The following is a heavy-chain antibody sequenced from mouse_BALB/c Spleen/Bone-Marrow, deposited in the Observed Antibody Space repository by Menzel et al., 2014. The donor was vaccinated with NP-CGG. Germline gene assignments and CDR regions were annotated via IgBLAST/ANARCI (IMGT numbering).Heavy chain of an antibody. J-gene: IGHJ3*01. D-gene: IGHD1-2*01. CDR1: GYSITSGYG. CDR2: IHYSGNT. V-gene: IGHV3-1*02. Sequence: ESGPDLVKPSQSLSLTCTVTGYSITSGYGWHWIRQFPGNKLEWMAYIHYSGNTDYNPSLKSRISITRDTSKNQFFLQLNSVTTEDTATYYCAREARTTAGFAYWGQGTLVTVSA. CDR3: AREARTTAGFAY.